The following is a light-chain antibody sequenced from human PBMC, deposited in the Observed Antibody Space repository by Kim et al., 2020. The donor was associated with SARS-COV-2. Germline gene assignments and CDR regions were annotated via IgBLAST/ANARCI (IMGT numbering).Light chain of an antibody. CDR1: SSDVGCYNY. J-gene: IGLJ3*02. Sequence: SITISCTGSSSDVGCYNYVSWYQQHPGKAPKLMIYDVSNRPSGVSNRFSGSKSGNTASLTISGLQAEDDADYYGSSYTSSSTLGWVFGGGTQLTVL. V-gene: IGLV2-14*03. CDR3: SSYTSSSTLGWV. CDR2: DVS.